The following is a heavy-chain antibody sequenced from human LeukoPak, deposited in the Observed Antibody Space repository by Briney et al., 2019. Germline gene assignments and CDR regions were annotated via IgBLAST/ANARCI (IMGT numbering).Heavy chain of an antibody. CDR1: GFTFSSYG. J-gene: IGHJ4*02. V-gene: IGHV3-33*01. CDR2: IWYDGSNK. CDR3: AREGGGSYPHPPLDY. D-gene: IGHD1-26*01. Sequence: PGGSLRLSCAASGFTFSSYGMHWVRQAPGKGLGWVAVIWYDGSNKYYADSVKGRFTISRDNSKNTLYLQMNSLRAEDTAVYYCAREGGGSYPHPPLDYWGQGTLVTVSS.